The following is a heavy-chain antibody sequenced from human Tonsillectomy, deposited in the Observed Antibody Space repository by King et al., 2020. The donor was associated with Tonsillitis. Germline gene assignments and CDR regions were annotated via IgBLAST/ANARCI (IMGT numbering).Heavy chain of an antibody. Sequence: VQLVESGAEVKKPGSSVTVSCESSGGTFRFYTISWVRQAPGQGLEWMGGIIPMFGTGNYAQKFQGRVTITADESSSTAYMELSRLRSEDTAVYYCARSGVDGDYGHYMDVWGKGTTVTVSS. V-gene: IGHV1-69*01. CDR1: GGTFRFYT. J-gene: IGHJ6*03. CDR3: ARSGVDGDYGHYMDV. D-gene: IGHD4-17*01. CDR2: IIPMFGTG.